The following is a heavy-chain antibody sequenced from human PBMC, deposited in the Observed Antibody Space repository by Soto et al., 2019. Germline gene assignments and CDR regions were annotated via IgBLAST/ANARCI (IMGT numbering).Heavy chain of an antibody. Sequence: QVQLVESGGGVVQPGRSLRLPCAASGFTFSSYGMHWVRQAPGKGLEWVAVIWYDGSNKYYADSVKGRFTISRDNSKNTLYLQMNSLRAEDTAVYYCARGGEDIVVVPAATPLYYYMDVWGKGTTVTVSS. CDR2: IWYDGSNK. J-gene: IGHJ6*03. CDR3: ARGGEDIVVVPAATPLYYYMDV. V-gene: IGHV3-33*01. D-gene: IGHD2-2*01. CDR1: GFTFSSYG.